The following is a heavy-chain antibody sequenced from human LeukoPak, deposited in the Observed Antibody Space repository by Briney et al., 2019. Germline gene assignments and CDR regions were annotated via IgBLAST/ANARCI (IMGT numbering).Heavy chain of an antibody. CDR1: GFTFSRYN. V-gene: IGHV3-21*01. J-gene: IGHJ4*02. Sequence: TGGSLRLSCAASGFTFSRYNMNWVRQAPGKGLEWVSSISSSSSYIYYADSVKGRFTISRDNAKNSLYLQMNSLRAEDTAVYYCARDLWGAPIYDYWGQGTLVTVSS. D-gene: IGHD3-16*01. CDR2: ISSSSSYI. CDR3: ARDLWGAPIYDY.